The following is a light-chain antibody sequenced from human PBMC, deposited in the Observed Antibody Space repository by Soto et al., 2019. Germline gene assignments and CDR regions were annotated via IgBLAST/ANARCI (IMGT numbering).Light chain of an antibody. J-gene: IGKJ1*01. V-gene: IGKV3-20*01. CDR1: QSVSSY. CDR3: QQYGRSPWT. CDR2: SAS. Sequence: EIVMTQSPATLSVSPGERATLSCRASQSVSSYLAWYQQKPGQAPRLLIYSASSRATGIPDRFSGSGSGTDFILTISSLEPEDFAVYYCQQYGRSPWTFGQGTKVDIK.